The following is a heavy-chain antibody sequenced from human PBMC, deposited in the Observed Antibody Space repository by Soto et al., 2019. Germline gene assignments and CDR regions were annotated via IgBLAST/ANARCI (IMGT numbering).Heavy chain of an antibody. V-gene: IGHV3-21*01. J-gene: IGHJ4*02. CDR3: ARDGSVAGTFGLDY. Sequence: EVQLVESGGGLVKPGGSLRLSCAASGFTFSSYSMNWVRQAPGKGLEWVSSISSSSSYIYYADSVKGRFTISRDNAKNSLYLQMNSLRAEDTAVHYCARDGSVAGTFGLDYWGQGTLVTVSS. CDR1: GFTFSSYS. CDR2: ISSSSSYI. D-gene: IGHD6-19*01.